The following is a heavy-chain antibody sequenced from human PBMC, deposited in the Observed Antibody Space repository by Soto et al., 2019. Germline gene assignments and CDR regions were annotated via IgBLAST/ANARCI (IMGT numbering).Heavy chain of an antibody. V-gene: IGHV4-30-2*01. CDR3: ARVAELTRFDP. Sequence: SEALSLTCAVSGGSISSGGYSWSWIRQPPGKGLEWIGYIYHSGSTYYNPSLKSRVTISVDRSKNQFSLKLSSVTAADTAVYYCARVAELTRFDPWGQGTLVTVSS. CDR1: GGSISSGGYS. CDR2: IYHSGST. D-gene: IGHD1-26*01. J-gene: IGHJ5*02.